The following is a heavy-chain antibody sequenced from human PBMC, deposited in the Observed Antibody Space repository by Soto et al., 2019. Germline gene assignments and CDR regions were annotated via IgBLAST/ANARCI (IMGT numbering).Heavy chain of an antibody. CDR1: GFTFSAYA. CDR2: ITDSGVST. V-gene: IGHV3-23*01. D-gene: IGHD3-22*01. CDR3: PKISSAHYYYNVMCV. J-gene: IGHJ6*02. Sequence: EVQLLESGGGLVQPGGSLRLSCVASGFTFSAYAMNWVRHVPGKGLEWVSAITDSGVSTYYADSVKGRFTISGDNSKNTLVLQLNSLRVEDTAIYFCPKISSAHYYYNVMCVWGQGTTVTVSS.